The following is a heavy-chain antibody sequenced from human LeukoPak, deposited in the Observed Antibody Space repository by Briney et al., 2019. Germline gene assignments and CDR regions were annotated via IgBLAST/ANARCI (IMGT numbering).Heavy chain of an antibody. CDR2: LSSDSNT. CDR3: ARGVEPLAANTLAY. V-gene: IGHV3-53*01. Sequence: GGSLRLSCAASGFTVITNDMTWVRQAPGKGLEWVSVLSSDSNTKYAASVQGRFTISRDNSKNTLYLEMNSLSPDDTAVYYCARGVEPLAANTLAYWGQGTLVTVSS. J-gene: IGHJ1*01. CDR1: GFTVITND. D-gene: IGHD1-14*01.